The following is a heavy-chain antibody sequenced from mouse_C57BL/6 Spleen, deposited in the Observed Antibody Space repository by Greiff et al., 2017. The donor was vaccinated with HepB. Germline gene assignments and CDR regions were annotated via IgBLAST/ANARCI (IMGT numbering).Heavy chain of an antibody. D-gene: IGHD2-3*01. Sequence: EVKLQQSGPELVKPGASVKISCKASGYTFTDYYMNWVKQSHGKSLEWIGDINPNNGGTSYNQKFKGKATLTVDKSSSTAYIELRSLTSEDSAVYYCARREIGRWLLLPAYWGQGTLVTVSA. CDR2: INPNNGGT. CDR1: GYTFTDYY. CDR3: ARREIGRWLLLPAY. V-gene: IGHV1-26*01. J-gene: IGHJ3*01.